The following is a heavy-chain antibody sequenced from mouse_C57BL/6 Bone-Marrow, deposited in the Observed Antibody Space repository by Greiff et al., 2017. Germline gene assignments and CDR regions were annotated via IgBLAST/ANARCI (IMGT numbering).Heavy chain of an antibody. V-gene: IGHV1-82*01. CDR1: GYAFSSSW. J-gene: IGHJ3*01. D-gene: IGHD2-1*01. CDR2: IYPGDGDT. CDR3: AESVYCGTWFAY. Sequence: VQLQQSGPELVKPGASVKISCKASGYAFSSSWMNWVKQRPGKGLEWIGRIYPGDGDTNYNGKFKGKATLTADKSSSTAYMQHSSLTSDDSAVDYCAESVYCGTWFAYWGQGTLVTVSA.